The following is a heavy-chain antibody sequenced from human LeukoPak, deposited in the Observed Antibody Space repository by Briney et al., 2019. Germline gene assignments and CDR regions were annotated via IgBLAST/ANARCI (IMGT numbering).Heavy chain of an antibody. V-gene: IGHV3-23*01. CDR2: ISGSGGST. J-gene: IGHJ4*02. Sequence: GGSLRLSCAAPGFTFSSYTMHWVRQAPGKGLEWVSAISGSGGSTYYADSVKGRFTISRDNSKNTVYLQMNTLRAEDTAVYYCAKDYPLDYWGQGALVTVSS. CDR1: GFTFSSYT. CDR3: AKDYPLDY.